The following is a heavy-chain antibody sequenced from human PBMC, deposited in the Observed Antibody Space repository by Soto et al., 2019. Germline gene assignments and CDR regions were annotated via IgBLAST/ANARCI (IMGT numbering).Heavy chain of an antibody. CDR1: GGSISSYY. J-gene: IGHJ4*02. CDR3: ARHPTELRAGTAFDY. CDR2: IYYSGST. D-gene: IGHD6-19*01. Sequence: PSETLSLTCTVSGGSISSYYWSWIRQPQGKGLEWIGYIYYSGSTNYNPSLKSRVTISVDTSKNQFSLKLSSVTAADTAVYYCARHPTELRAGTAFDYWGQGTLVTVSS. V-gene: IGHV4-59*08.